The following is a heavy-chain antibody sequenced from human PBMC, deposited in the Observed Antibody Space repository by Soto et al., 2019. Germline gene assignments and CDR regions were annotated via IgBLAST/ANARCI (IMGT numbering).Heavy chain of an antibody. V-gene: IGHV1-8*01. CDR1: GYTFSNFD. D-gene: IGHD6-19*01. Sequence: QAQLVQSGAEVKRPGASVKVSCKASGYTFSNFDINWIRQATGQGLEWMGWMSPNSDATGYAQKFQDRVTMTGDTSISTVYMELSSLTSDDTAVYYCARGITAGVDYWGQGTLVTVSS. J-gene: IGHJ4*02. CDR3: ARGITAGVDY. CDR2: MSPNSDAT.